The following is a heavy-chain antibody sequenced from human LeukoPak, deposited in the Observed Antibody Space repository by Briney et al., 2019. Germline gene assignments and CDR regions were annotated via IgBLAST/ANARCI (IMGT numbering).Heavy chain of an antibody. V-gene: IGHV1-2*02. CDR3: ARAPPVYYYGSGSYWDRNYYYYYMDV. CDR1: GYTFTGYY. D-gene: IGHD3-10*01. CDR2: INPNSGGT. Sequence: ASVKVSCKASGYTFTGYYMHWVRQAPGQGLEWMGWINPNSGGTNYAQKFQGRVTMTRDTSISTAYMELSRLRSDDTAVYYCARAPPVYYYGSGSYWDRNYYYYYMDVWGKGTTVTVSS. J-gene: IGHJ6*03.